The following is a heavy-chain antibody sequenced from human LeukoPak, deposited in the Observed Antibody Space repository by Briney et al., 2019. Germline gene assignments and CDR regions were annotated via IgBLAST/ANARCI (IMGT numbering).Heavy chain of an antibody. CDR1: GFTFTSDA. CDR2: ISSGSGGTT. CDR3: AKEGGGE. D-gene: IGHD2-15*01. Sequence: PGGSLRLSCAASGFTFTSDAMSWVRQAPGKGLEWVSLISSGSGGTTYYADSVKGRFTVSRDNSKNTLYLQMNSLRVDDTAVYYCAKEGGGERGQGTLVTVSS. J-gene: IGHJ4*02. V-gene: IGHV3-23*01.